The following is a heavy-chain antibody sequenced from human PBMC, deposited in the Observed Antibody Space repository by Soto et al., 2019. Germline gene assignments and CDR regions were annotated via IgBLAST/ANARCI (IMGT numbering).Heavy chain of an antibody. Sequence: PGGSLRLSCAASGFTFRSYSMNWVRQAPGKGLEWVSSISSSSTYILYADSVKGRFTISRDNAKNSLFLQMHSPRAEDTAVYYCARGPDCGAECYFQYYGLDVWGQGTTVTVSS. CDR3: ARGPDCGAECYFQYYGLDV. CDR1: GFTFRSYS. J-gene: IGHJ6*02. V-gene: IGHV3-21*01. CDR2: ISSSSTYI. D-gene: IGHD2-21*01.